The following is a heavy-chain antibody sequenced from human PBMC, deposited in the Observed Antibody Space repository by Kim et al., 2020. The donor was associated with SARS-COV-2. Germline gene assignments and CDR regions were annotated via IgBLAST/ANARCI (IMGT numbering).Heavy chain of an antibody. Sequence: YVDSVQGRFTISRDNAKHSLYLQMNSLRAEDTAVYYCARDRVAVADYFDYWGQGTLVTVSS. J-gene: IGHJ4*02. V-gene: IGHV3-7*03. CDR3: ARDRVAVADYFDY. D-gene: IGHD6-19*01.